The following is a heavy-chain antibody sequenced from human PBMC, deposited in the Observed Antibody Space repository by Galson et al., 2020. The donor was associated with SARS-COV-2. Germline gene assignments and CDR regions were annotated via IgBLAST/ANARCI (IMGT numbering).Heavy chain of an antibody. CDR2: ISDSGTNI. J-gene: IGHJ3*02. V-gene: IGHV3-48*03. Sequence: GGSLRLSCAGSGFTFSNYEMNWVRQAPGKGLEWVAYISDSGTNIYYADSVKGRFAISRDNAMNSLYLQMTSLRAEDTAVYYCASPYVAAGAFVGAFDIWGLGTVVTVSS. CDR1: GFTFSNYE. CDR3: ASPYVAAGAFVGAFDI. D-gene: IGHD2-15*01.